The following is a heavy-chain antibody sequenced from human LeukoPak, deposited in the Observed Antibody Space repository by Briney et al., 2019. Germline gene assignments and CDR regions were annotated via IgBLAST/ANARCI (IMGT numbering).Heavy chain of an antibody. J-gene: IGHJ3*02. CDR1: GGSISSGGYY. CDR2: IYYSGST. V-gene: IGHV4-31*03. Sequence: PSETLSLTCTVSGGSISSGGYYWSWIRQHPGKGLEWIGYIYYSGSTYYNPSLKSRVTISVDTSKNQFSLKLRSVTAADTAVYYCGGYSSYFDAFDIWGQGTMVTVSS. D-gene: IGHD4-11*01. CDR3: GGYSSYFDAFDI.